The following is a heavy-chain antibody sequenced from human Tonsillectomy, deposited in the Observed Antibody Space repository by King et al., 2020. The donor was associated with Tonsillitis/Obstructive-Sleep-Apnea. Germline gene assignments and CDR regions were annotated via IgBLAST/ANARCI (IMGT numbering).Heavy chain of an antibody. CDR2: IYHSGGT. J-gene: IGHJ6*03. V-gene: IGHV4-4*02. CDR1: GGSISSNNW. CDR3: AMGRRYFYLHMDV. Sequence: LPLQESGPGLVKPSGTLSLTCAVSGGSISSNNWWSWVRQPPGQGLEWIGEIYHSGGTNYNPSLKSRITMSVDKSKNQFSLRLSSVTAADTAIYYCAMGRRYFYLHMDVWGKGTTVTVSS. D-gene: IGHD2-15*01.